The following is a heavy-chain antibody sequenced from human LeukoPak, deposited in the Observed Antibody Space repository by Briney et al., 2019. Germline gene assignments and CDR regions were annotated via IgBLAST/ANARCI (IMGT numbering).Heavy chain of an antibody. CDR2: IYTSGST. J-gene: IGHJ6*02. Sequence: SETLSLTCTVSGGSISSYYWSWIRQPPGKGLEWIGYIYTSGSTNHNPSLKSRVTVSVDTSKNQFSLKLSSVTAADTAVYYCARGRGRHGDYHYYCYGMDVWGQGTTVTVSS. V-gene: IGHV4-4*09. D-gene: IGHD4-17*01. CDR3: ARGRGRHGDYHYYCYGMDV. CDR1: GGSISSYY.